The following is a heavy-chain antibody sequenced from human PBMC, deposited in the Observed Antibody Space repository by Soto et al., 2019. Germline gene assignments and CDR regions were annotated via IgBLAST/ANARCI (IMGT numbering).Heavy chain of an antibody. J-gene: IGHJ5*02. CDR1: GGTFSSYA. D-gene: IGHD3-22*01. CDR3: ARVWISYDSSGYYLADLGYWFDP. V-gene: IGHV1-69*05. CDR2: IIPIFGTA. Sequence: SVKVSCKASGGTFSSYAISWVRQAPGQGLEWMGGIIPIFGTANYAQKFQGRVTMTTDTSTSTAYMELRSLRSDDTAVYYCARVWISYDSSGYYLADLGYWFDPWGQGTQVTV.